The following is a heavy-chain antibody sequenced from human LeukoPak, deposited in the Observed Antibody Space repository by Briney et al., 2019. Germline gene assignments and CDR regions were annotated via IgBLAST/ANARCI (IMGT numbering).Heavy chain of an antibody. CDR1: GYTFTSYG. CDR3: ARDLHRTIFGVAPYYFDY. D-gene: IGHD3-3*01. CDR2: ISAYNGNT. J-gene: IGHJ4*02. Sequence: ASVKVSCKASGYTFTSYGISWVRQAPGQGLEWKGWISAYNGNTNYAQKLQGRVTMTTDTSTSTAYMELRSLRSDDTAVYYCARDLHRTIFGVAPYYFDYWGQGTLVTVSS. V-gene: IGHV1-18*01.